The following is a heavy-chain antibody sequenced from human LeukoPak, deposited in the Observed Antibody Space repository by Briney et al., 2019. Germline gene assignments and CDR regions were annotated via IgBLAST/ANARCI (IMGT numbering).Heavy chain of an antibody. D-gene: IGHD1-1*01. CDR1: GFTVSSNY. Sequence: GGSLRLSCKVSGFTVSSNYMSWVRQAPGKGLEWVSIIHSVGDTFYADSVKGRFTISRDNSNNMVYLQVNSLTVEDTAVYYCARQGTGLDYWGQGTLVTVSS. CDR2: IHSVGDT. J-gene: IGHJ4*02. CDR3: ARQGTGLDY. V-gene: IGHV3-53*01.